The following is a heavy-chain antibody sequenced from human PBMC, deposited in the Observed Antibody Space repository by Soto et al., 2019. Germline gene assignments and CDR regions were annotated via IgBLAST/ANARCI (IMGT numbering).Heavy chain of an antibody. CDR2: IYYSGST. Sequence: SETLSLTCTVSCGSISSYYWSWIRQPPGKGLEWIGYIYYSGSTNYNPSLKSRVTISVDTSKNQFSLKLSSVTAADTAVYYCARGYKHGMDVWGQGTTVTVSS. D-gene: IGHD5-12*01. CDR1: CGSISSYY. J-gene: IGHJ6*02. V-gene: IGHV4-59*01. CDR3: ARGYKHGMDV.